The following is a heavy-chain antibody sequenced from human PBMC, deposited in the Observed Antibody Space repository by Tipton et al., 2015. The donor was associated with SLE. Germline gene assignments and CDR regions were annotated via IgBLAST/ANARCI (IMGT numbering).Heavy chain of an antibody. CDR3: ARDPGSGNSDLGY. Sequence: TLSLTCTVSGGSISSYYWSWIRQPPGKGLEWIGYIYYSGSTNYNPSLKSRVTISVDTSTNQFSLKLSSVTAADTAVYYCARDPGSGNSDLGYWGQGTLVTVSS. CDR1: GGSISSYY. V-gene: IGHV4-59*01. J-gene: IGHJ4*02. D-gene: IGHD4-23*01. CDR2: IYYSGST.